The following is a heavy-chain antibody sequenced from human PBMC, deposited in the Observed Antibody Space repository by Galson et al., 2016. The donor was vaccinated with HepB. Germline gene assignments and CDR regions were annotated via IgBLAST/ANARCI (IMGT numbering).Heavy chain of an antibody. V-gene: IGHV4-31*11. CDR3: ARLTSTGTFDAFDV. D-gene: IGHD1-1*01. Sequence: TLSLTCDVSGGSISSGGYYWSWIRQLPGNGLEWIGYIYYSRTTYYNPSLRSRLSISADTSKNQFSLELSSVTAADTAAYFCARLTSTGTFDAFDVWGQGTMVTVSS. J-gene: IGHJ3*01. CDR1: GGSISSGGYY. CDR2: IYYSRTT.